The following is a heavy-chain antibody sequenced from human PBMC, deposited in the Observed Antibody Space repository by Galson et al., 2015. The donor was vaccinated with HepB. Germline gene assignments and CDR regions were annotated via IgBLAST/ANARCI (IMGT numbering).Heavy chain of an antibody. D-gene: IGHD3-10*01. CDR2: ISSTGTTM. CDR1: GFTFSSYT. CDR3: ARVYFGSGSSSAYWYFDL. J-gene: IGHJ2*01. V-gene: IGHV3-48*02. Sequence: SLRLSCAASGFTFSSYTMNWVRQAPGEGLESVSYISSTGTTMYYADSAKGRFTISRDNAQNSLYLQMYSLRDEDTAVYYCARVYFGSGSSSAYWYFDLWGRGALVTVSS.